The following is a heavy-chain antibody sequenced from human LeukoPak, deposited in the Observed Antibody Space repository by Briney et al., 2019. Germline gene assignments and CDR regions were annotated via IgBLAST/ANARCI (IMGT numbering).Heavy chain of an antibody. CDR2: ISGSGGST. V-gene: IGHV3-23*01. D-gene: IGHD6-13*01. CDR1: GFTFSSYA. CDR3: AKSFGYSRSWFDY. J-gene: IGHJ4*02. Sequence: PGGSLRLSCAASGFTFSSYAMSWVRQAPGKGLEWVSAISGSGGSTYYADSVKGRFTISRDNSKSTLYLQMNSLRAEDTAVYYCAKSFGYSRSWFDYWGQGTPVTVSS.